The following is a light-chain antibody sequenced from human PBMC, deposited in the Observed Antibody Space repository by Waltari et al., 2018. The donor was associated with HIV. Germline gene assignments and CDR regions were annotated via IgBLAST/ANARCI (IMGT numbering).Light chain of an antibody. J-gene: IGKJ5*01. CDR3: QQTYTTPHT. V-gene: IGKV1-39*01. CDR2: DAS. Sequence: DIQMTQSPSSLSASVGDRVTITCRTSQYINTYLNWYQQTPGKAPNLLIFDASNFQDGVPSRFSGRDSGTNFTLTVSSLHAEDVGTYFCQQTYTTPHTFGQGTRLQI. CDR1: QYINTY.